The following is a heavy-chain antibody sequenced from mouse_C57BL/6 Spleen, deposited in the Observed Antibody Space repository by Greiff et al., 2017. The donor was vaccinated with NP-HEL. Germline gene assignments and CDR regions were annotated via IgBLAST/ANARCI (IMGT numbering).Heavy chain of an antibody. D-gene: IGHD1-3*01. CDR1: GYAFTNYL. CDR3: ARKVYAMDY. V-gene: IGHV1-54*01. CDR2: INPGSGGT. J-gene: IGHJ4*01. Sequence: VKLMESGAELVRPGTSVKVSCKASGYAFTNYLIEWVKQRPGQGLEWIGVINPGSGGTNYNEKFKGKATLTADKSSSTAYMQLSSLTSEDSAVYFCARKVYAMDYWGQGTSVTVSS.